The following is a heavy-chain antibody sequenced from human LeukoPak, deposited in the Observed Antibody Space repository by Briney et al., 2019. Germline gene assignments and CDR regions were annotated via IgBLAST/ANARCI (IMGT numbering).Heavy chain of an antibody. Sequence: GESLKISCKGSGYRFTSYWIGWVRQMPGKGLEWKGIIYPGDSDTIYSPSFQGQVTISADKSTSTANLQWSSLKASDTAMYYCARSGGNYYSIWGQGTMVTVSS. CDR1: GYRFTSYW. D-gene: IGHD1-26*01. V-gene: IGHV5-51*01. CDR2: IYPGDSDT. CDR3: ARSGGNYYSI. J-gene: IGHJ3*02.